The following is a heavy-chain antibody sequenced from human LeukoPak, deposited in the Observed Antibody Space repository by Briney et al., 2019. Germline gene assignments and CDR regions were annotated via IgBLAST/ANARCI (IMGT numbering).Heavy chain of an antibody. CDR1: GYTFTIYY. CDR3: ARDRCSSTSCYPNDP. Sequence: ASVTVPCTPSGYTFTIYYMHWVRQAPGQGLEWMGIINPSGGSTSYEQRFQGRVTMTRDTSTSTVYMELSSLRSEDTAVYYCARDRCSSTSCYPNDPWGQGTLVTVSS. CDR2: INPSGGST. D-gene: IGHD2-2*01. V-gene: IGHV1-46*01. J-gene: IGHJ5*02.